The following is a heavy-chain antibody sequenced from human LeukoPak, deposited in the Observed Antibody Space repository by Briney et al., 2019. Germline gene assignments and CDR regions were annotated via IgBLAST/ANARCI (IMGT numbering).Heavy chain of an antibody. J-gene: IGHJ4*02. CDR3: ARQFCSGGNCYSRSAYFFDY. D-gene: IGHD2-15*01. CDR1: GYSFTTHW. CDR2: IYPGDSST. V-gene: IGHV5-51*01. Sequence: GESLKISCDGSGYSFTTHWIAWLRQMPGEGLEWVGIIYPGDSSTYYSPSFEGQVTISADRSSSTAYLQWRRLKASDTAIYYCARQFCSGGNCYSRSAYFFDYWGQGTLVTVSS.